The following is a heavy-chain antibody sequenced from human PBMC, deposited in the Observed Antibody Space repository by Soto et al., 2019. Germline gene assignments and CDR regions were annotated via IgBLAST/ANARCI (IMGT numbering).Heavy chain of an antibody. D-gene: IGHD6-13*01. J-gene: IGHJ2*01. CDR3: ARVLSIAAAGTYWYFDL. V-gene: IGHV1-8*01. Sequence: QVQLVQSGAEVKKPGASVKVSCKASGYTFTSYDINWVRQATGQGLEWMGWMNPNSGNTGYAQKFQGRVTMTRNTSISTAYMELSSLRSEDTAVYYCARVLSIAAAGTYWYFDLWGRGTLVTVSS. CDR1: GYTFTSYD. CDR2: MNPNSGNT.